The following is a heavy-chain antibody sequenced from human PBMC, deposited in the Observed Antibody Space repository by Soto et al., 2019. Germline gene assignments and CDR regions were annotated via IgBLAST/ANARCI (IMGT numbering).Heavy chain of an antibody. CDR1: GGSFSGYY. Sequence: SETLSLTCAVYGGSFSGYYWSWIREPPGKGLEWIGEFNYSGSTNYNPSLKRRVTISVDTSKNQFSLKLRSVTAADTAVYYCRSGSLEPYYYYGMDVCAQGTTVTFSA. V-gene: IGHV4-34*01. CDR3: RSGSLEPYYYYGMDV. J-gene: IGHJ6*01. CDR2: FNYSGST.